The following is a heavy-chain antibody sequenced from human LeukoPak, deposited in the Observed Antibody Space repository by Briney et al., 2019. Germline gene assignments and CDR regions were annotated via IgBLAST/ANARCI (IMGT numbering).Heavy chain of an antibody. Sequence: PGGSLRLSCVVSGFRFDDYGMHWVRQAPGKGLEWVSGISWSGTTTGYADSVKGRFTISRDSAKNSLYLQMDSLRVEDTALYYCAKDESTGGFAPGYFYGMGVWGQGTTATVSS. D-gene: IGHD3-16*01. CDR1: GFRFDDYG. J-gene: IGHJ6*02. CDR2: ISWSGTTT. V-gene: IGHV3-9*01. CDR3: AKDESTGGFAPGYFYGMGV.